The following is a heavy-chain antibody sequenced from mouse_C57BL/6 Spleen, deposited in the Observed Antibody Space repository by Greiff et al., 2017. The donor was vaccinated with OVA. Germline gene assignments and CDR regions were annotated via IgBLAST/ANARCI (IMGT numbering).Heavy chain of an antibody. D-gene: IGHD2-4*01. CDR1: GFNIKDDY. Sequence: VQLKESGAELVRPGASVKLSCTASGFNIKDDYMHWVTQRPEQGLEWIGWIDHENGDTEYASKFQGKATITADTSSNTAYLQLSSLTSEDTAVYYCTTRLRAWFAYWGQGTLVTVSA. CDR2: IDHENGDT. CDR3: TTRLRAWFAY. J-gene: IGHJ3*01. V-gene: IGHV14-4*01.